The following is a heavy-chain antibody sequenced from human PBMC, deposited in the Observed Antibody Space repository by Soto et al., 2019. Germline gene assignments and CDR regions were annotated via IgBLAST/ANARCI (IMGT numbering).Heavy chain of an antibody. Sequence: SETLSLTCTVSGGSISSYYWSWIRQPPGKGLEWIGYIYYSGSTNYNPSLKSRVTISVDTSKNQFSLKLSSVTAADTAVYYCARASGGEDNWFDPWGQGTLVTVSS. CDR1: GGSISSYY. J-gene: IGHJ5*02. CDR2: IYYSGST. D-gene: IGHD3-10*01. CDR3: ARASGGEDNWFDP. V-gene: IGHV4-59*01.